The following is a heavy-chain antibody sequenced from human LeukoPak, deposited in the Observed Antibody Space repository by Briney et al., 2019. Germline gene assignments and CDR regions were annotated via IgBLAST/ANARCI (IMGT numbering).Heavy chain of an antibody. CDR2: ITSDGSST. Sequence: GGSLRLSCTASGFTFSSYWMHWVRQAPGKGLEWVSRITSDGSSTSHADSVKGRFTISRDNAKNTLYLQMNSLRAEDAAVYYCSRGVGATDSWGQGTLVTVSS. CDR1: GFTFSSYW. CDR3: SRGVGATDS. J-gene: IGHJ4*02. D-gene: IGHD1-26*01. V-gene: IGHV3-74*01.